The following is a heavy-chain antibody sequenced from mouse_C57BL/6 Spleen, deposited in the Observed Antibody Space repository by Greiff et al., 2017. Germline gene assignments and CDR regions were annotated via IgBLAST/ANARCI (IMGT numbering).Heavy chain of an antibody. V-gene: IGHV1-15*01. CDR2: IDPETGGT. J-gene: IGHJ2*01. D-gene: IGHD2-3*01. CDR3: TGWPDGYDY. Sequence: QVQLQQSGAELVRPGASVTLSCKASGYTFTDYEMHWVKQTPVHGLEWIGAIDPETGGTAYNQKFKGKAILTADKSSSTAYMELRSLTSEDSAVYYCTGWPDGYDYWGQGTTLTVSS. CDR1: GYTFTDYE.